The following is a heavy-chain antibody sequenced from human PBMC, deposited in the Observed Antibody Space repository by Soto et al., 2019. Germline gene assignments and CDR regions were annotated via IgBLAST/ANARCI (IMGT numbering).Heavy chain of an antibody. Sequence: HPGGSLRLSCAASGFTFSSYSISWVRQAPGKGLECISVISGNGDNTYYADSVKGRFTISRDNSKNTLSLQMNNLRVDDTAVYYCAKRASSSNWSPLDYWGQGNLVTVSS. CDR2: ISGNGDNT. D-gene: IGHD6-13*01. CDR3: AKRASSSNWSPLDY. CDR1: GFTFSSYS. J-gene: IGHJ4*02. V-gene: IGHV3-23*01.